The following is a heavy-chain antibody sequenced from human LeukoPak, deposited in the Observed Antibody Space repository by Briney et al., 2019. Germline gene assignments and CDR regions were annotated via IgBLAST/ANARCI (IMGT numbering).Heavy chain of an antibody. Sequence: ASVKVSCKASGYTFTSYYMQWVRQAPGQGLEWMGIINPSGGSTSYAQKFQGRVTMTRDTSTSTVYMELSSLRSEGTAVYYCARDSLYYYDSSGESIFDYWGQGTLVTVSS. J-gene: IGHJ4*02. CDR2: INPSGGST. D-gene: IGHD3-22*01. CDR1: GYTFTSYY. V-gene: IGHV1-46*01. CDR3: ARDSLYYYDSSGESIFDY.